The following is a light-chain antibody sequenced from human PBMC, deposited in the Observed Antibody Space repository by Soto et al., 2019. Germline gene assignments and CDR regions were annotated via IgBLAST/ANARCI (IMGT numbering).Light chain of an antibody. CDR3: HQYGSSPLWT. Sequence: DIVLTQSPGTLSLSPGERATLSCRASQSVSSSYLAWYQRKPGQAPRLIIYGASSRATGIPDRFSGSGSGTDFTLTISRLEPEDFAVYYCHQYGSSPLWTFGQGTKVEIK. CDR2: GAS. CDR1: QSVSSSY. J-gene: IGKJ1*01. V-gene: IGKV3-20*01.